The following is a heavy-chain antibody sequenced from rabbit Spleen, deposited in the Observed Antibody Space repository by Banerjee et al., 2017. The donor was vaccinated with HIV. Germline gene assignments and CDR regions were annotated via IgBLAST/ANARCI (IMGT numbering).Heavy chain of an antibody. V-gene: IGHV1S45*01. Sequence: QEQLVESGGGLVKPEGSLKLSCTASGFSFSNKAVMCWVRQAPGKGLEWIACINAVTGRPVYASWGKGRFTFSKTSSTTVTLQLTSLTVADTATYFCARDAGSGHYIDAYFDLWGPGTLVTVS. CDR2: INAVTGRP. J-gene: IGHJ4*01. D-gene: IGHD8-1*01. CDR1: GFSFSNKAV. CDR3: ARDAGSGHYIDAYFDL.